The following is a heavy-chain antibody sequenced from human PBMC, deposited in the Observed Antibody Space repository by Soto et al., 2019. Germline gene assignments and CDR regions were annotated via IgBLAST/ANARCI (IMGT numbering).Heavy chain of an antibody. Sequence: EVQLLESGGGLVQPGGSLRLSCAASGFTFSSYAMSWVRQAPGKGLEWVSAISGSGGSTYYADSVKGRFTISRDNSKNTMYLQMNSLRAEDTAVYYCAKDSGGYSYSSYYYGMDVWGQGTTVTVSS. CDR2: ISGSGGST. CDR3: AKDSGGYSYSSYYYGMDV. CDR1: GFTFSSYA. V-gene: IGHV3-23*01. J-gene: IGHJ6*02. D-gene: IGHD5-18*01.